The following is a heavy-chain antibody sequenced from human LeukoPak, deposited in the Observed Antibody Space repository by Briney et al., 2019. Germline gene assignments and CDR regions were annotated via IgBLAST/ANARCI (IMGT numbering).Heavy chain of an antibody. CDR1: GFTFSSYA. CDR3: ARVIRTAPGKGYFDY. Sequence: GGSLRLSCAASGFTFSSYAMSWVRQAPGKGLEWVSAISGSGGSTYYADSVKGRFTISRDNSKNTLYLQMNSLRAEDTAIYYCARVIRTAPGKGYFDYWGLGALVTVSS. V-gene: IGHV3-23*01. D-gene: IGHD6-13*01. CDR2: ISGSGGST. J-gene: IGHJ4*02.